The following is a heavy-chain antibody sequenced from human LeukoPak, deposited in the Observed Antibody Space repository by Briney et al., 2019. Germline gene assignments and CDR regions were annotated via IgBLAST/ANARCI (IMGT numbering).Heavy chain of an antibody. D-gene: IGHD5-24*01. CDR2: ISSSSSDI. CDR1: GFTFSSYS. Sequence: GGSLRLSCAASGFTFSSYSMNWVRQAPGKGLEWVSYISSSSSDIYYADSVKGRFTISRDNDKNSLYLQMNSLRAEDTAVYYCARDNPRWNPHAFDIWGQGTMVTVSS. V-gene: IGHV3-21*01. CDR3: ARDNPRWNPHAFDI. J-gene: IGHJ3*02.